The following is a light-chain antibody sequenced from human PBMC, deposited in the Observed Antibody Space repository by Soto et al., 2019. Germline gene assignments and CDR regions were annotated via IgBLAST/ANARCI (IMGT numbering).Light chain of an antibody. Sequence: DIVMTQTPRSSPVTLGQAASISCRSIQSLVHNDGNTYLSWFQQRPGQPPILLIYKVSDRFSGVPDRFSGSGAGTDFTMTISRVEAEDVGVYYCMQATQSSWTFGQGTKEEI. CDR1: QSLVHNDGNTY. CDR2: KVS. V-gene: IGKV2-24*01. J-gene: IGKJ1*01. CDR3: MQATQSSWT.